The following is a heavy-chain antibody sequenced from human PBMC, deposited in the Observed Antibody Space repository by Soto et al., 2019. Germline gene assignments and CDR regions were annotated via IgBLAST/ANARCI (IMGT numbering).Heavy chain of an antibody. CDR2: IWYDGSND. D-gene: IGHD5-18*01. CDR3: GRGYNYADY. Sequence: GGSLRLSCAASGFSFSTYGMQWARQAPGKGLEWVAEIWYDGSNDFYSDSVKGRFTISRDNAKNTLFLQMNSLRAEDTAMYYCGRGYNYADYWGQGTQVTVSS. V-gene: IGHV3-33*01. CDR1: GFSFSTYG. J-gene: IGHJ4*02.